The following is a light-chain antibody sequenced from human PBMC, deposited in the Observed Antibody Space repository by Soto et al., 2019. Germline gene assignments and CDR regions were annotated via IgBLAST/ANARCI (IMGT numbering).Light chain of an antibody. J-gene: IGKJ5*01. CDR2: GAS. CDR1: QSVSSN. Sequence: EIVMTQSPATLSVSPGERATLSCRASQSVSSNLAWYQQKPGQAPRLLIYGASTRATGIPARFSGSGSGTEFTLTISSMQSEDFAVYHHQQYNTWPPITFGQGTRLEIK. CDR3: QQYNTWPPIT. V-gene: IGKV3-15*01.